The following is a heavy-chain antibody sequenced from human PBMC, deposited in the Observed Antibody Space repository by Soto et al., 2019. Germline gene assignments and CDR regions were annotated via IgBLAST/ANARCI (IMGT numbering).Heavy chain of an antibody. D-gene: IGHD4-17*01. V-gene: IGHV4-30-4*01. Sequence: ASETLSLTCTVSGGSISSGDYYWSWIRQPPGKGLEWIGYIYYSGSTYYNPSLKSRVTISVDTSKNQFFLNLSSVTAADTAVYYCARIGLTTALLWGQGTLVTV. CDR3: ARIGLTTALL. CDR2: IYYSGST. J-gene: IGHJ4*02. CDR1: GGSISSGDYY.